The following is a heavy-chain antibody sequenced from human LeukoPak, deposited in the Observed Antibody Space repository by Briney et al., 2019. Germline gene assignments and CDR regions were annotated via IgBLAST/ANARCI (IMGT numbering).Heavy chain of an antibody. V-gene: IGHV1-2*02. J-gene: IGHJ3*02. CDR2: INPNSGGT. CDR1: GYTFSGYY. Sequence: ASVKVSCKASGYTFSGYYMHWVRQAPGQGLEWMGWINPNSGGTNYAQKFQGRVTMTRDTSISTAYMELSRLRSDDTAVYYCARDQTTDYYGSGSYYNFDAFDIWGQGTMVTVSS. CDR3: ARDQTTDYYGSGSYYNFDAFDI. D-gene: IGHD3-10*01.